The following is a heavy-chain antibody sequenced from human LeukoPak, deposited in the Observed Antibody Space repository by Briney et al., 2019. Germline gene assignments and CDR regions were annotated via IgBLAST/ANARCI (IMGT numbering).Heavy chain of an antibody. J-gene: IGHJ4*02. CDR3: ARRGAVLDCNGGSCSKGAFDY. CDR1: GGSFSSGGYY. V-gene: IGHV4-39*01. D-gene: IGHD2-15*01. Sequence: SETLSLTCTVSGGSFSSGGYYWSWIRQHPGKGLEWIGSINYSGRAYYNPSLKSRVTISVDTSKNQFSLKLSSVTATDTAVYYCARRGAVLDCNGGSCSKGAFDYWGQGTLVTVSS. CDR2: INYSGRA.